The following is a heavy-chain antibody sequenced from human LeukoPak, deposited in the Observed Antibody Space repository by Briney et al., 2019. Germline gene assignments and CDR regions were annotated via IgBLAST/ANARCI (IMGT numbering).Heavy chain of an antibody. J-gene: IGHJ4*02. V-gene: IGHV4-61*01. CDR2: IHHSGTT. CDR3: ARGRLGATY. Sequence: PSETLSLTCTVSGGSFSRGSYYWSWPRQPPGKGLEWIGYIHHSGTTNYSPSLKSRVTISVDMSKNQFFLNLTSVTAADTAVYYCARGRLGATYWGQGTLVTVSS. CDR1: GGSFSRGSYY. D-gene: IGHD1-26*01.